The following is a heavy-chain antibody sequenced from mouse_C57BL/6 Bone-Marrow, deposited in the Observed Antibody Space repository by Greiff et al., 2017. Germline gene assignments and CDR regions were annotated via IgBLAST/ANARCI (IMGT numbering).Heavy chain of an antibody. CDR1: GYTFTSYG. J-gene: IGHJ3*01. CDR3: ARDSRRGFAY. V-gene: IGHV1-81*01. CDR2: IYPRSGNT. Sequence: VKLQESGAELARPGASVKLSCKASGYTFTSYGISWVKQRTGQGLEWIGEIYPRSGNTYYNEKFKGKATLTADKSSSTAYMELRSLTSEDSAVYFCARDSRRGFAYWGQGTLVTVSA.